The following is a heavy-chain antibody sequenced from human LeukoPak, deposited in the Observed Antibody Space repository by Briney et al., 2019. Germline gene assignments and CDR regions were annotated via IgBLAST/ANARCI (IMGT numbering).Heavy chain of an antibody. V-gene: IGHV3-30-3*01. J-gene: IGHJ4*02. D-gene: IGHD3-22*01. CDR3: ARDQGFGLYYYDSSGYYGVSYYFDY. Sequence: GGSLRLSCAASGFTFSSYAMHWVRQAPGKGLEWVAVISYDGSNKYYADSVKGRFTISRDNSKNTLYLQMNSLRAEDTAVYYCARDQGFGLYYYDSSGYYGVSYYFDYWGQGTLVTVFS. CDR1: GFTFSSYA. CDR2: ISYDGSNK.